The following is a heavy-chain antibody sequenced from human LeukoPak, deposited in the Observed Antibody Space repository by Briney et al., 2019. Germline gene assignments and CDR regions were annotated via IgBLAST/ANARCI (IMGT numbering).Heavy chain of an antibody. J-gene: IGHJ5*01. V-gene: IGHV4-30-4*01. Sequence: PLQTLSLTCTVSGGSVSGGNYFWTWIRQPPGKGLEWIGYMYYSGSTYYNPSLKSRVIISVDPSKNQFTLKLTSVSAADTAMYYCARATDAIFDWFDSWGQGTLVTVSS. CDR3: ARATDAIFDWFDS. CDR2: MYYSGST. CDR1: GGSVSGGNYF. D-gene: IGHD2-21*02.